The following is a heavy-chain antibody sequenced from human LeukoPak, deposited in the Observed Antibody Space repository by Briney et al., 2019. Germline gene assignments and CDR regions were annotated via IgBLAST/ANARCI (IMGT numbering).Heavy chain of an antibody. CDR1: DYTFTSYG. V-gene: IGHV1-46*01. CDR3: ARANWFDP. Sequence: ASVKVSCKASDYTFTSYGIRWVRQAPGQGLEWMGIINPSGGSTSYAQKFQGRVTMPRDTSTSTVYMELSSLRSEDTAVYYCARANWFDPWGQGTLVTVSS. CDR2: INPSGGST. J-gene: IGHJ5*02.